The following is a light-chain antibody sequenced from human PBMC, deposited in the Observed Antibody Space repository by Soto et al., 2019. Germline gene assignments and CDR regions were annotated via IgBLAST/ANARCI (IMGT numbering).Light chain of an antibody. V-gene: IGKV3-11*01. CDR2: DAS. CDR3: LQRSNGLT. J-gene: IGKJ4*01. CDR1: QSISSY. Sequence: EIVLTQSPATLSLSPGESATLSCRASQSISSYLAWYQQKPGQAPRLLIYDASNRATGIPARFSGSGSGTDFTLIISSLEPEDFAVYYCLQRSNGLTFGGGTKVEIK.